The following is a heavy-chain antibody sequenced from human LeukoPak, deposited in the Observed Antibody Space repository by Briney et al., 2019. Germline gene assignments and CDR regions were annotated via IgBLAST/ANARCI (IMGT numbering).Heavy chain of an antibody. Sequence: ASVKVSCKASGYTFTSYYMRWVRQAPGQGLEWMGIINPSGGSTSYAQKFQGRVTMTRDTSTSTVYMELSSLRSEDTAVYYCARDVAIAAAGYYFDYWGQGTLVTVSS. D-gene: IGHD6-13*01. J-gene: IGHJ4*02. CDR2: INPSGGST. V-gene: IGHV1-46*01. CDR3: ARDVAIAAAGYYFDY. CDR1: GYTFTSYY.